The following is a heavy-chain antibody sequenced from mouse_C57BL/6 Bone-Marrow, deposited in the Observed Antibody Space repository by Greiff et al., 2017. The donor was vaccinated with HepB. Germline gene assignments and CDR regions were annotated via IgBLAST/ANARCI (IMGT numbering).Heavy chain of an antibody. CDR3: TTLGAYAMDY. Sequence: VQLQQSGAELVRPGASVKLSCTASGFNIKDDYMHWVKQRPEQGLEWIGWIDPENGDTEYASKFQGKATITADTSSNTAYQQLSSLTSEDTAVYYCTTLGAYAMDYWGQGTSVTVSS. CDR1: GFNIKDDY. V-gene: IGHV14-4*01. J-gene: IGHJ4*01. CDR2: IDPENGDT.